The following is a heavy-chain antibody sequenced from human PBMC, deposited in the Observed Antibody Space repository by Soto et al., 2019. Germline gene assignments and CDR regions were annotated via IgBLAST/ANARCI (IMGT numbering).Heavy chain of an antibody. CDR2: ISVTPGIT. Sequence: EMQLLESGGGLVQPGGSLRLSCAASGFTMSTYSVTWVRQAPGKGLEWVSGISVTPGITFYADSVKGLFTISRDSSNNAVYLQMTRLSAEDTAMYFCAKWSGYGDLWGQGTLVTVSS. J-gene: IGHJ4*02. V-gene: IGHV3-23*01. CDR3: AKWSGYGDL. CDR1: GFTMSTYS. D-gene: IGHD5-12*01.